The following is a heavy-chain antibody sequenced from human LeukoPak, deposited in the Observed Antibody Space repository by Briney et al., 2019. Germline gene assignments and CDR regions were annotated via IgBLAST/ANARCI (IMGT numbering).Heavy chain of an antibody. D-gene: IGHD3/OR15-3a*01. V-gene: IGHV3-11*01. CDR1: GFTLSDYY. J-gene: IGHJ4*02. Sequence: GGSLRLSCAASGFTLSDYYMSWLRLAPGKGLEWVSYISSSGSTIYYADSVKGRFAISRDNAKNSLYLQMNSLRAEDTAVYYCARRRDFIDYWGQGTLVTVSS. CDR3: ARRRDFIDY. CDR2: ISSSGSTI.